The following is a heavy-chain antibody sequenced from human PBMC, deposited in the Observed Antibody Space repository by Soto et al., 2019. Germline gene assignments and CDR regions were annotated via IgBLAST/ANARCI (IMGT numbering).Heavy chain of an antibody. D-gene: IGHD6-19*01. CDR3: VQTTGWPGFDF. CDR2: IYGGGTT. J-gene: IGHJ4*02. V-gene: IGHV3-53*01. Sequence: EVQLVESGGGLIQPGGSLRLSCAASGVTVSSKYMTWVRQAPGKGQEWVSVIYGGGTTYYADSVKGRFTISRDNSKNTLYLQMNSLRAEDTAVYYCVQTTGWPGFDFWGQGTLVTVSS. CDR1: GVTVSSKY.